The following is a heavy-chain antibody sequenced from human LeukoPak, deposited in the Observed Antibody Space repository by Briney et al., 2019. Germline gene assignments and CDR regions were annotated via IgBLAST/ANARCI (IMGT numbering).Heavy chain of an antibody. CDR3: TKSSDYDILTASNYYYYGLDV. CDR2: ISGSGGST. Sequence: AGSLRLSCAASGFTFSSYAMSWVRQAPGKGLEWVSAISGSGGSTYYADSVKGRFTISRDNSKNTLYLQMNSLSAEDTAIYYCTKSSDYDILTASNYYYYGLDVWGQGTTVTVSS. CDR1: GFTFSSYA. V-gene: IGHV3-23*01. J-gene: IGHJ6*02. D-gene: IGHD3-9*01.